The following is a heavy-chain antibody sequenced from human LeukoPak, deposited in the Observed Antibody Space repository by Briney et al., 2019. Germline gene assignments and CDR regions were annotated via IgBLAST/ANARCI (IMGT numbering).Heavy chain of an antibody. CDR3: ARHRDHFGSGTYYSPFDY. CDR2: IYYSGSA. J-gene: IGHJ4*02. Sequence: SETLSLTCAVSGYSISSGYYWGWIRQPPGKGLEWIGAIYYSGSAHYNPSLKSRVTISVDTSKNQFSLNLSSVTAADTAVYYCARHRDHFGSGTYYSPFDYWGQGTLVTVSS. D-gene: IGHD3-10*01. V-gene: IGHV4-38-2*01. CDR1: GYSISSGYY.